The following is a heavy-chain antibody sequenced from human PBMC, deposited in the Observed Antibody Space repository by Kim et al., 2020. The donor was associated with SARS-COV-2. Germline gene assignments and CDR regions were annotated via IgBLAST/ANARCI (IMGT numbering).Heavy chain of an antibody. V-gene: IGHV5-51*01. CDR2: IYPGDSDT. Sequence: GESLKISCKASGYSFTNYWIGWVRQMPGKGLEWMGIIYPGDSDTRYSPSFQGQVTIPADKSISTAYLQWSSLKASDTAVYYCARATLAGTEDLDYWGQGTLVTVSS. J-gene: IGHJ4*02. CDR1: GYSFTNYW. CDR3: ARATLAGTEDLDY. D-gene: IGHD6-13*01.